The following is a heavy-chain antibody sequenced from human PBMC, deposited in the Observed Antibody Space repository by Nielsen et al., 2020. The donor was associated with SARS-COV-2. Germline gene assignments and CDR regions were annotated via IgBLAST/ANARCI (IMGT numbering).Heavy chain of an antibody. CDR3: ASRIVAAFDF. Sequence: ASAMVFCNASGYTFSHYSLHWVRQAPGQGLLWMGWINGGDGNTKYSQEFQGRLTITRDTSASTVYMALSSLRSEDTAIYYCASRIVAAFDFWGQGTLLAVSS. D-gene: IGHD6-13*01. J-gene: IGHJ4*02. V-gene: IGHV1-3*01. CDR2: INGGDGNT. CDR1: GYTFSHYS.